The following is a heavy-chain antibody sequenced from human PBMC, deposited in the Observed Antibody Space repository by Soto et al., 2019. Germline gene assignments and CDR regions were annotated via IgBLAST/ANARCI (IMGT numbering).Heavy chain of an antibody. CDR3: ARAPMVLARSYFDS. D-gene: IGHD3-10*01. J-gene: IGHJ4*02. CDR1: DGSISNFY. V-gene: IGHV4-59*01. Sequence: ETLSLTCTVSDGSISNFYWSWIRQPPGKGLEWIGYISSSGNTNYNPSLKSRVSISVDTSKNQFSLNLTSVTAADTAVYYCARAPMVLARSYFDSWGQGTPVTVSS. CDR2: ISSSGNT.